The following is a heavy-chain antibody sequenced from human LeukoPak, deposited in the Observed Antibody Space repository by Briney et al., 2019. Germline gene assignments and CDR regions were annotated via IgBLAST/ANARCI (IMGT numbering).Heavy chain of an antibody. CDR2: INHSGST. D-gene: IGHD3-3*01. Sequence: PSETLSLTCTVSGGSISSYYWSWIRQPPGKGLEWIGEINHSGSTNYNPSLKSRVTISVDTSKNQFSLKLSSVTAADTAVYYCARGLKLTRSDFWSGYYIASLDYWGQGTLVTVSS. CDR1: GGSISSYY. V-gene: IGHV4-34*01. J-gene: IGHJ4*02. CDR3: ARGLKLTRSDFWSGYYIASLDY.